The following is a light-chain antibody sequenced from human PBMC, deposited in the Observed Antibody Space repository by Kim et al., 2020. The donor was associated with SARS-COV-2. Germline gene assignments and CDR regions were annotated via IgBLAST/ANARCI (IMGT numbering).Light chain of an antibody. J-gene: IGLJ2*01. CDR1: NIGRKS. CDR3: QVWNSGSVF. V-gene: IGLV3-21*03. CDR2: DDG. Sequence: VAPVKTARISCGGSNIGRKSVQWYQQKPGQAPLLVIYDDGDRPSGIPERFSGSNSGNTATLTISRVEAGDEADYYCQVWNSGSVFFGGGTQLTVL.